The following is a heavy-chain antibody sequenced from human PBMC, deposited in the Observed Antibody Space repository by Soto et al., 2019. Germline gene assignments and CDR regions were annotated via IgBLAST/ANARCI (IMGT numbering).Heavy chain of an antibody. Sequence: PGESLKISCKGSGYSFTSYWISWVRQMPGKGLEWMGRIDPSDSYTNYSPSFQGHVTISADKSISTAYLQWSSLKASDTAMYYCARYKYYYDSSCYYLTPYGMDVWGQGTTVTVSS. CDR1: GYSFTSYW. CDR2: IDPSDSYT. CDR3: ARYKYYYDSSCYYLTPYGMDV. V-gene: IGHV5-10-1*01. J-gene: IGHJ6*02. D-gene: IGHD3-22*01.